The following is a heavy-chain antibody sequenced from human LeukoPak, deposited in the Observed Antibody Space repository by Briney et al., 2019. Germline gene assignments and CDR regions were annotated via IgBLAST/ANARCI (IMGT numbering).Heavy chain of an antibody. CDR2: ISWNSESL. CDR1: GFTFDDYA. Sequence: GGSLRPSCAASGFTFDDYAMHWVRQAPGKGLEWVSGISWNSESLGYANSVKGRFTISRDNAKNSLYLQMNSLRVEDTALYYYARGHYDRLDYCGQGTLVTVSS. J-gene: IGHJ4*02. V-gene: IGHV3-9*01. CDR3: ARGHYDRLDY. D-gene: IGHD3-22*01.